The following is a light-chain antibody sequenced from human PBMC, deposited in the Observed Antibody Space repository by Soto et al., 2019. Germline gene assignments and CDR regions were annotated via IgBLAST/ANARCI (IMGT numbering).Light chain of an antibody. Sequence: DIVMTQSPLSLPVTPGEPASISCRSSQSLLHSNGYNYLDWYLQKPGQSPQLLIYLGSNRASGVTDRFSGSGSGTDFTLKISRVEAEEVGVYSCMQALQTFTFGHGTKVDIK. CDR2: LGS. V-gene: IGKV2-28*01. J-gene: IGKJ3*01. CDR1: QSLLHSNGYNY. CDR3: MQALQTFT.